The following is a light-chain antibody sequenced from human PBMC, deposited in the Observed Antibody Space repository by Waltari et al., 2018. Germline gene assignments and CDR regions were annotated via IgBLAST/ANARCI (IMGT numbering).Light chain of an antibody. Sequence: DIQMTQSPSSLSASVGDRVTITCRASQSISSYLNWYQQKPGKAPKLLIYGASTRVTGIPARFSGSGSGTEFTLTISSLQSEDFAVYYCQQYNNWPPWTFGQGTKVEIK. J-gene: IGKJ1*01. CDR3: QQYNNWPPWT. CDR2: GAS. V-gene: IGKV1-39*01. CDR1: QSISSY.